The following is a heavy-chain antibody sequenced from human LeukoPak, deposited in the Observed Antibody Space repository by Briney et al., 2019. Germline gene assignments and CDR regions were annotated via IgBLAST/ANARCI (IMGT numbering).Heavy chain of an antibody. V-gene: IGHV3-23*01. D-gene: IGHD4-17*01. CDR1: GGSFSGYY. CDR3: AKGRPYGDYVSDFDY. CDR2: ISASGATT. Sequence: TSETLSLTCAVYGGSFSGYYWSWVRQTPGKGLEWVSYISASGATTYFADSVKGRFTISRDNSKNTLYLQMNSLRAEDTAVYYCAKGRPYGDYVSDFDYWGQGTLVTVSS. J-gene: IGHJ4*02.